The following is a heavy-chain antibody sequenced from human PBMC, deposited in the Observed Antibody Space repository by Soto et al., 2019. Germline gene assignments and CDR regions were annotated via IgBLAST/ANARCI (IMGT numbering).Heavy chain of an antibody. Sequence: SETLSLTCTVSGGSISSDFWSWIRQPPGKGLEWIGYISISGNTDYSPSLKSRATISADTSKNQFSLKLSSVTAADTAVYYCARADPRYCRGGSCYSIDNWGQGTLVTVSS. D-gene: IGHD2-15*01. V-gene: IGHV4-59*12. CDR2: ISISGNT. CDR3: ARADPRYCRGGSCYSIDN. J-gene: IGHJ4*02. CDR1: GGSISSDF.